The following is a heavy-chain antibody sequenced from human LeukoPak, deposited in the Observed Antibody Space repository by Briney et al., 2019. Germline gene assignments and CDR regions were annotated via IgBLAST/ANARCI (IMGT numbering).Heavy chain of an antibody. CDR2: IRSKANSYAT. CDR1: GFTFSGSA. V-gene: IGHV3-73*01. Sequence: PGGSLRLSCAASGFTFSGSAMHWVRQASGKGLEWVGRIRSKANSYATAYAVSVKGRFTISRDDSKNTAYLQKNSLKTEDTAVYYCTRRSGSYLDFDYWGQGTLVTVSS. D-gene: IGHD1-26*01. CDR3: TRRSGSYLDFDY. J-gene: IGHJ4*02.